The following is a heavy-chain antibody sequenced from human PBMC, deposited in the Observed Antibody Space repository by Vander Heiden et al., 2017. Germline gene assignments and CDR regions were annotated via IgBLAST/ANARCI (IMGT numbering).Heavy chain of an antibody. CDR1: GFTSSSYS. J-gene: IGHJ4*02. Sequence: VQLVESGGGLVKTGGSLRLSCAASGFTSSSYSMRWVRQAPGKGLEWVSSISSSSTYIHYADSEKGRFTISRDNAKNSLCLQMNSLRVEDTAVYYCASRGYCGGDNCLHHFDYWGQGTLVTASS. V-gene: IGHV3-21*01. CDR3: ASRGYCGGDNCLHHFDY. CDR2: ISSSSTYI. D-gene: IGHD2-15*01.